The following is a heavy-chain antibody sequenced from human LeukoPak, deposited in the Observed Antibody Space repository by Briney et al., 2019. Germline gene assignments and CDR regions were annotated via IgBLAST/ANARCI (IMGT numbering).Heavy chain of an antibody. Sequence: SETLSLTCTVSGYSISNGFYWAWIRQPPGKGLEWIGSVYHTGSTYPNPSLKSRVTISVDTSKNQFSLSLTSVTAADTAVYYCARVAGVEVAPATSYWGQGTLVTVSS. D-gene: IGHD2-15*01. V-gene: IGHV4-38-2*02. J-gene: IGHJ4*02. CDR3: ARVAGVEVAPATSY. CDR1: GYSISNGFY. CDR2: VYHTGST.